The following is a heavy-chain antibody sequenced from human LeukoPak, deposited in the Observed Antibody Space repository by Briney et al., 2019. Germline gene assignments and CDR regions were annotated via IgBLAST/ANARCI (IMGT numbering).Heavy chain of an antibody. J-gene: IGHJ6*02. V-gene: IGHV6-1*01. D-gene: IGHD7-27*01. CDR3: ARDSEEGELGPAYYYYGMDV. Sequence: SQTLSLTCAISGDSVSSNSAAWNWIRQSPSRGLEWLGRTYYRSKWYNDYAVSVKSRITINPDTSKNRFSLQLNSVTPEDTAVYYCARDSEEGELGPAYYYYGMDVWGQGTTVTVSS. CDR2: TYYRSKWYN. CDR1: GDSVSSNSAA.